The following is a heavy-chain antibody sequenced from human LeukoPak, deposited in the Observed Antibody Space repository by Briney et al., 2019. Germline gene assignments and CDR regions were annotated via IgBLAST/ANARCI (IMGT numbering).Heavy chain of an antibody. CDR1: VRSISRYH. Sequence: PSETLALTCTVSVRSISRYHWSWIRQPPGKGLEWVGDLHYSGSTNYNPSLKSRVTISVDTSKNQFSLKLSSVTAADTAVYYCARVTYYYDSSGYYYFDYWGQGTLVTVSS. CDR2: LHYSGST. V-gene: IGHV4-59*01. J-gene: IGHJ4*02. CDR3: ARVTYYYDSSGYYYFDY. D-gene: IGHD3-22*01.